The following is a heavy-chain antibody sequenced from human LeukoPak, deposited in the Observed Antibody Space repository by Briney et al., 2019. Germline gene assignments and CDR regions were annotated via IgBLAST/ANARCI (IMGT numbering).Heavy chain of an antibody. D-gene: IGHD4-17*01. CDR3: ASFRSGYGDYGNWFDP. CDR2: IYYSGST. V-gene: IGHV4-31*03. Sequence: SETLSLTCTVSGGSISNGGYYWSWIRQHPGKGLEWIGYIYYSGSTYYNPSLKSRVTISVDTSKNQFSLKLSSVTAADTAVYYCASFRSGYGDYGNWFDPWGQGTLVTVSS. J-gene: IGHJ5*02. CDR1: GGSISNGGYY.